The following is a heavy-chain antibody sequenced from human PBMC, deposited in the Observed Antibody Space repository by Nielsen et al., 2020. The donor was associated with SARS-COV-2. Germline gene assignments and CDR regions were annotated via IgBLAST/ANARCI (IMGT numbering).Heavy chain of an antibody. CDR2: INHRGTS. CDR1: GFTFSNYW. Sequence: ESLKISCAASGFTFSNYWMHWVRQPPGKGLEWMGDINHRGTSNHNPTLKSRVTMSVDTSKHQFFLRLTSVTAADTAVYYCARDPSYSSDSSDPEERFDIWGQGAMVTVS. J-gene: IGHJ3*02. CDR3: ARDPSYSSDSSDPEERFDI. V-gene: IGHV4-34*01. D-gene: IGHD3-22*01.